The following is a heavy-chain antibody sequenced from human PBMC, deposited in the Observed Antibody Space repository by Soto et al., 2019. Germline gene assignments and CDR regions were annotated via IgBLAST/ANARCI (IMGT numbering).Heavy chain of an antibody. Sequence: EVQMVESEGGLVQPGGSLRLSCAASGFTFSSYYMMWVRQAPGKGLEWVANIKQDGSERHYVDSVKGRFTISRDNAKNSLYLQMNSLRVEDTAVYYRANRHLNWGQGTLVTVSS. CDR1: GFTFSSYY. CDR2: IKQDGSER. CDR3: ANRHLN. V-gene: IGHV3-7*01. J-gene: IGHJ4*02.